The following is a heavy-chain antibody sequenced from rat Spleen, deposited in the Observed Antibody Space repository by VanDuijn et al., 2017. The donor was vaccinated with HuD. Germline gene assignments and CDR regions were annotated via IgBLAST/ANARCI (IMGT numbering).Heavy chain of an antibody. CDR3: TREDSGSGFAY. Sequence: EVQLVESDGDIVRPGRSLKLSCAASGFTFSNYYMAWVRQAPGKGLEWVASITNSGGSIYYPDSMKGRFTASRENAQNILYLQMNSLRSEDTATYYCTREDSGSGFAYWGQGTLVTVSS. J-gene: IGHJ3*01. D-gene: IGHD4-3*01. V-gene: IGHV5-31*01. CDR1: GFTFSNYY. CDR2: ITNSGGSI.